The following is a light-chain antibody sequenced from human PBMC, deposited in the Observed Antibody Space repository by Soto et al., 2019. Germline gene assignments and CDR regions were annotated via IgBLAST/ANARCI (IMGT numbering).Light chain of an antibody. V-gene: IGKV1D-13*01. CDR2: DAS. CDR3: QQFNNYPLT. Sequence: AIQLTQSPSSRSASVGDRVTITCRASQGISSALAWYQQKRGKAPKLLIYDASSLQSGVPSRFSGSGSGTDFTLAISSLQPEDFATYYCQQFNNYPLTFGGGTKVEIK. CDR1: QGISSA. J-gene: IGKJ4*01.